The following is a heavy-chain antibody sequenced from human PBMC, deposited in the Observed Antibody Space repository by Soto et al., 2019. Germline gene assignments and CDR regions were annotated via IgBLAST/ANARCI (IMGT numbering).Heavy chain of an antibody. CDR1: GYTFTSYA. CDR3: ARAFYYDSSGYYLSDAFDI. V-gene: IGHV1-3*01. J-gene: IGHJ3*02. D-gene: IGHD3-22*01. Sequence: ASVKVYCKASGYTFTSYAMHWVRQAPGQRLDWMGWINAGNGNTKYSQKFQGRVTITRDTSASTAYMELSSLRSEDTAVYYCARAFYYDSSGYYLSDAFDIWGQGTMVTVSS. CDR2: INAGNGNT.